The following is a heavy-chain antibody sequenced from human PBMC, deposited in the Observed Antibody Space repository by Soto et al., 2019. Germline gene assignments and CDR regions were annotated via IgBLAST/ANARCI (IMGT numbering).Heavy chain of an antibody. CDR2: IYYSGST. V-gene: IGHV4-61*01. D-gene: IGHD1-26*01. CDR1: GGSVSSGSYY. J-gene: IGHJ3*02. CDR3: ARTGGSLGDAFDI. Sequence: QVQLQESGPGLVKPSETLSLTCTVSGGSVSSGSYYWSWIRQPPGKGLEWIGYIYYSGSTNYNPAHQSRVTISVDTSKNQCALKLSSVTAADTAGYYWARTGGSLGDAFDIWGQGTMVTVSS.